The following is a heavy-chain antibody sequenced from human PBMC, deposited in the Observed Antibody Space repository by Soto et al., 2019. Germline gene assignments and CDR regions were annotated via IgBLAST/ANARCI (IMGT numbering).Heavy chain of an antibody. CDR1: GITFSNYA. V-gene: IGHV3-23*01. J-gene: IGHJ4*02. CDR3: AKDPVRYDYVWGTYRYIDH. D-gene: IGHD3-16*02. CDR2: ISTSGGRP. Sequence: EVQLLESGGGLVQPGGSLRLSCTASGITFSNYAMSWVRRAPRKGLEWVSSISTSGGRPYYADSVKGRFTISRDNSKNTLYLQMNSLRVEDTAVYYCAKDPVRYDYVWGTYRYIDHWGQGTLVTVSS.